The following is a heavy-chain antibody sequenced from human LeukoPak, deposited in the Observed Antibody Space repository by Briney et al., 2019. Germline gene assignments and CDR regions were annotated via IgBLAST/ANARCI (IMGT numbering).Heavy chain of an antibody. D-gene: IGHD3-22*01. CDR3: ASRLGDYDDN. V-gene: IGHV4-4*07. J-gene: IGHJ4*02. CDR2: LYTSGST. CDR1: GGSLSRYY. Sequence: PSEALSLTCTVSGGSLSRYYRRWMPHPAGKGLEGIRRLYTSGSTKHNTSLKSRVTMSVDTSKNQFSLKLSSVTAADTAVYYCASRLGDYDDNWGQGTLVTVSS.